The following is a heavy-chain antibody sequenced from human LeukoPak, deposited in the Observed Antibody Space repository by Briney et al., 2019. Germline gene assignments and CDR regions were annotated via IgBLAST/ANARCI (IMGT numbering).Heavy chain of an antibody. J-gene: IGHJ4*02. CDR1: GRPIRSGDYY. D-gene: IGHD3-22*01. V-gene: IGHV4-30-4*01. CDR3: ARVEADYYDSSGPLGY. Sequence: PSQTLSLTCSVSGRPIRSGDYYWSWLRQPPGKGLEWIGYIYHSGRSYYNPSLKCRVTISVDTSKNQYSLKLSSVTAADSAVYYCARVEADYYDSSGPLGYWGQGTLVTVSS. CDR2: IYHSGRS.